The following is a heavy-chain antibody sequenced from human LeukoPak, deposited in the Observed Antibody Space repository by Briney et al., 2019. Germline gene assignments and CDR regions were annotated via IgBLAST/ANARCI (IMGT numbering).Heavy chain of an antibody. J-gene: IGHJ4*02. CDR3: AKDRPNYYGSNGHYYRRDGDY. V-gene: IGHV3-23*01. D-gene: IGHD3-22*01. CDR2: ITSSGDGT. CDR1: GFTFSIYA. Sequence: GGSLRLSCAASGFTFSIYAMSWVRQAPGKGLQWVSSITSSGDGTYYADSVKGRFTISRDNSENMLYLQMKSLRAEDTAVYFCAKDRPNYYGSNGHYYRRDGDYWGQGTLVTVSS.